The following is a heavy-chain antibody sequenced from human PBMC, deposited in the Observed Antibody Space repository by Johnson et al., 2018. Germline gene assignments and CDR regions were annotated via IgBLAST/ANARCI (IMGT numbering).Heavy chain of an antibody. J-gene: IGHJ1*01. CDR1: GFTFSSYG. CDR2: INSAGSST. Sequence: VQLVESGGGVVQPGRSLRLSCAASGFTFSSYGMHWVRQAPGKGLVLVSRINSAGSSTSYADSVKGRFTISRDNAKNYLYLQWNSLRAGDTAVYYCASGEGLGALKHWGQGTLVTVSS. V-gene: IGHV3-74*02. D-gene: IGHD1-26*01. CDR3: ASGEGLGALKH.